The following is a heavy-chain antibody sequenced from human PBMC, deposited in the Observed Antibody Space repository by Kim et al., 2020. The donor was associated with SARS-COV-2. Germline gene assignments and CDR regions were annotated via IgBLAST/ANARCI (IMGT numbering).Heavy chain of an antibody. CDR2: IDPSDSYT. Sequence: EESLKISCKGSGYSFTSYWISWVRQMPGKGLEWMGRIDPSDSYTNYSPSFQGHVTISADKSISTAYLQWSSLKASDTAMYYCATRLWFGESPTDYWGQGTLVTVSS. CDR1: GYSFTSYW. J-gene: IGHJ4*02. CDR3: ATRLWFGESPTDY. V-gene: IGHV5-10-1*01. D-gene: IGHD3-10*01.